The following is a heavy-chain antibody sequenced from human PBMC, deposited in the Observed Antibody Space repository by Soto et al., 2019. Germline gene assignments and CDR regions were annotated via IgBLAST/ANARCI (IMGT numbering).Heavy chain of an antibody. D-gene: IGHD3-16*01. CDR2: IYYSGST. CDR1: GGSLSSYY. Sequence: QVQLLESGPGLVKPSETLSLTCVVSGGSLSSYYWSWIRQPPGKGLEWIGYIYYSGSTNYNPSLKSRVTISVDTSKNQFSLKLSSVTAADTAVYYCASTWGSTNDYWGRGTLVTISS. CDR3: ASTWGSTNDY. V-gene: IGHV4-59*01. J-gene: IGHJ4*02.